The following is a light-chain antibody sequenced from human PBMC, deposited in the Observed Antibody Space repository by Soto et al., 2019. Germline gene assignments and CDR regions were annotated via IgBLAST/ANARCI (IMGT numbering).Light chain of an antibody. CDR2: WAS. J-gene: IGKJ2*01. CDR3: QQYYNTPYT. Sequence: DIVMTQSPDFLAVSLGKRATIYCKSSQNVLYRSSNKSYLAWYQQRPGQPPRLLLYWASTRESGVPDRFVGSGSETDFTLTITSLHAGDEAIHHCQQYYNTPYTFGQGTTLEIK. V-gene: IGKV4-1*01. CDR1: QNVLYRSSNKSY.